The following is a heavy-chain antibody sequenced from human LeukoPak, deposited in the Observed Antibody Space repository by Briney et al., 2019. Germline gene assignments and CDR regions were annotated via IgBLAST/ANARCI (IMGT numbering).Heavy chain of an antibody. CDR2: IYPGDSDT. Sequence: GESLKISCKGSGYSFTSYWIGWVRQMPGKGLEWMGIIYPGDSDTRYSPSFQGQVTISADKSISAAYLQWSSLKASDTAMYYCARHWGVRDYSGYDHASHFDYWGQGTLVTVSS. J-gene: IGHJ4*02. D-gene: IGHD5-12*01. CDR3: ARHWGVRDYSGYDHASHFDY. CDR1: GYSFTSYW. V-gene: IGHV5-51*01.